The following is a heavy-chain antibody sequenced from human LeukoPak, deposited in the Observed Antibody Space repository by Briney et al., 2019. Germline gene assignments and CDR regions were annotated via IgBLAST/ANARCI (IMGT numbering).Heavy chain of an antibody. J-gene: IGHJ4*02. Sequence: SETLSLTCTVSGGSISSYYWNWIRQPAGKGLEGIGRIYNSGSTNYNPFLKSRVTMSVDTSKNQFSLNLSSVTAADTAVYYCARLSGSYYDYWGQGTLVTVSS. CDR1: GGSISSYY. V-gene: IGHV4-4*07. CDR3: ARLSGSYYDY. CDR2: IYNSGST. D-gene: IGHD1-26*01.